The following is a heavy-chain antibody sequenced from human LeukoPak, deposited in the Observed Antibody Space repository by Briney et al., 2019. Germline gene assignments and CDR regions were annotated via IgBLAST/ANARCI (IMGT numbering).Heavy chain of an antibody. CDR3: ARGTPGYSGYDSWPC. CDR2: IIPIFGTA. CDR1: GGTFSSYA. D-gene: IGHD5-12*01. V-gene: IGHV1-69*13. J-gene: IGHJ4*02. Sequence: SVKVSCKASGGTFSSYAISRVRQAPGQGLEWMGGIIPIFGTANYAQKFQGRVTITADESTSTAYMELSSLRSEDTAVYYCARGTPGYSGYDSWPCWGQGTLVTVSS.